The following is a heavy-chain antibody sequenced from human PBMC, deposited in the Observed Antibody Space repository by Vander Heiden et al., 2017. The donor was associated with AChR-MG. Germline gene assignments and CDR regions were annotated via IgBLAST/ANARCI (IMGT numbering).Heavy chain of an antibody. CDR1: GGTFSSYA. Sequence: QVQLVQSGAEVKKPGSSVKVSCKASGGTFSSYAISWVRQAPGKGREWMGGISPSLGTANYAQKFQGRVTMTADDSTSTAYMELSSLRAEDTAVYYCARVFYYDVFTKHRQARLLYYYYYYMDVWGKGTTVTVSS. CDR2: ISPSLGTA. J-gene: IGHJ6*03. V-gene: IGHV1-69*01. D-gene: IGHD3-9*01. CDR3: ARVFYYDVFTKHRQARLLYYYYYYMDV.